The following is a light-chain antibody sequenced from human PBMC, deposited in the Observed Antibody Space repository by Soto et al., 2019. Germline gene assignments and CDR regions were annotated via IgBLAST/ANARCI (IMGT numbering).Light chain of an antibody. CDR2: GAS. Sequence: PGERATLSCRASQSVSSYLTWYQQKHGQAPRLLIYGASTRATGIPARFSGSGSGTDFTITISRLEPEDCEVYDGQQYGSSPRTFGQGTKVDIK. J-gene: IGKJ1*01. CDR1: QSVSSY. V-gene: IGKV3-20*01. CDR3: QQYGSSPRT.